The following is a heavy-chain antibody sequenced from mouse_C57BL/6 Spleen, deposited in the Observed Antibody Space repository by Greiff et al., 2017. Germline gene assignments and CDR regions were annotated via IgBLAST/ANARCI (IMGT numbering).Heavy chain of an antibody. CDR2: FHPYNGDT. V-gene: IGHV1-47*01. CDR3: SRGRSAQAHVAY. J-gene: IGHJ3*01. Sequence: VQLQQSGAELVKPGASVKMSCKASGYTFTTYPIEWMKQNPGKSLEWIGNFHPYNGDTKYNEKFKGKATLTVDKSSSTVYLELSRLTSDDSAVYCVSRGRSAQAHVAYWGQGTLVTVSA. D-gene: IGHD3-2*02. CDR1: GYTFTTYP.